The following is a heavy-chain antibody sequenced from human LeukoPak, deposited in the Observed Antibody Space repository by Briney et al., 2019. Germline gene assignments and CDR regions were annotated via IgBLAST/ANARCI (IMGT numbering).Heavy chain of an antibody. V-gene: IGHV3-48*04. CDR2: IGISSGPL. CDR3: ARAKGYTSSYSFDY. Sequence: AGSLRLSCAASGCTFNNYAMNWVRQAPGGRLEWVSFIGISSGPLLYADSVKGRFTISRDNAKASVYLQMNRLRAEDTAVYYCARAKGYTSSYSFDYWGQGILVTVSS. J-gene: IGHJ4*02. CDR1: GCTFNNYA. D-gene: IGHD3-10*01.